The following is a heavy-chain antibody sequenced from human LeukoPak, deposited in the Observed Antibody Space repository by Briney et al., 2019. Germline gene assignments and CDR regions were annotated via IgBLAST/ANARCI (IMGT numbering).Heavy chain of an antibody. Sequence: GGSLRLSCVASGFHFRTYGMSWVRQAPGKGLEWVSGIPAGGSNTYYADSVKGRFTISRDNTENTLYLQMNSLRAEDTAVYYCAKTGYYYGSGSYDWFDPWGQGTLVTVSS. V-gene: IGHV3-23*01. CDR2: IPAGGSNT. D-gene: IGHD3-10*01. CDR3: AKTGYYYGSGSYDWFDP. CDR1: GFHFRTYG. J-gene: IGHJ5*02.